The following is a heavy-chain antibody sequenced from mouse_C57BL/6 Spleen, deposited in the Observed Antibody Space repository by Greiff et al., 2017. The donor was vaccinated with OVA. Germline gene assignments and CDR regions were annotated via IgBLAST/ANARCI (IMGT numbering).Heavy chain of an antibody. J-gene: IGHJ3*01. D-gene: IGHD2-1*01. CDR3: AREEKGNFAY. CDR1: GYTFTSYW. CDR2: IYPSDSET. V-gene: IGHV1-61*01. Sequence: QVQLQQPGAELVRPGSSVKLSCKASGYTFTSYWMDWVKQRPGQGLEWIGNIYPSDSETHYNQKFKDKATLTVEKSSSTAYMQLSSLTSEDSAVYYCAREEKGNFAYWGQGTLVTVSA.